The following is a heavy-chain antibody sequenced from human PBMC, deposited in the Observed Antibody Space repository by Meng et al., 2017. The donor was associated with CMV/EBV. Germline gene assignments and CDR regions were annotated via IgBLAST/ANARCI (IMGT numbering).Heavy chain of an antibody. CDR3: ARDEGDYYDSSGYSLGSHHGPLDY. D-gene: IGHD3-22*01. CDR2: MNPNSGNT. J-gene: IGHJ4*02. CDR1: GYTFTTYD. Sequence: ASVQVSCKASGYTFTTYDINWVRQATGQGLEWMGWMNPNSGNTGYAHKFQGWLAMTRVTSISTAYMELISLPSVDTAVYYCARDEGDYYDSSGYSLGSHHGPLDYWGQGTLVTVSS. V-gene: IGHV1-8*01.